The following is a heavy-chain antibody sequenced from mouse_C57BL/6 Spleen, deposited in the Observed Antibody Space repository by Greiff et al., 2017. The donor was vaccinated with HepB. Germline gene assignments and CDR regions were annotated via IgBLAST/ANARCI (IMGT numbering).Heavy chain of an antibody. CDR3: AKGGYDLYYAMDY. D-gene: IGHD2-2*01. V-gene: IGHV2-5*01. Sequence: VQLQQSGPGLVQPSQSLSITCTVSGFSLTSYGVHWVRQSPGKGLEWLGVIWRGGSTDYTAAFMSRLSITKDNSKSQVFFKMNSLQADDTAIYYCAKGGYDLYYAMDYWGQGTSVTVSS. CDR2: IWRGGST. CDR1: GFSLTSYG. J-gene: IGHJ4*01.